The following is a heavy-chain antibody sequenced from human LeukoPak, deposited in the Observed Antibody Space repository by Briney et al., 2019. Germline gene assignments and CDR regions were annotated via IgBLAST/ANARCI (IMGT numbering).Heavy chain of an antibody. D-gene: IGHD4-17*01. J-gene: IGHJ4*02. CDR1: GYTFTSYY. CDR3: ARDRHSLTTVTRAFEY. Sequence: ASVKVSCKASGYTFTSYYMHWVQQAPGQGLEWMGIINPSGGSTSYAQKFQGRVTMTRDTSTSTVYMELSSLRSEDTAVYYCARDRHSLTTVTRAFEYWGQGTLVTVSS. CDR2: INPSGGST. V-gene: IGHV1-46*01.